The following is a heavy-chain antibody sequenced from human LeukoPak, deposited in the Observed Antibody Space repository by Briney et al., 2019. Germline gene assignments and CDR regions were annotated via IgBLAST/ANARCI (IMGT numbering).Heavy chain of an antibody. Sequence: PGGSLRLSCAASGFTFSSYSMNWVRQAPGKGLEWVSSISSSSSYIYYADSVKGRFTISRDNAKNSLYLEMNSLRAEDTAVYYCAREIVSAVAGNFDCWGQGTLVTVSS. V-gene: IGHV3-21*01. J-gene: IGHJ4*02. CDR1: GFTFSSYS. CDR3: AREIVSAVAGNFDC. CDR2: ISSSSSYI. D-gene: IGHD6-19*01.